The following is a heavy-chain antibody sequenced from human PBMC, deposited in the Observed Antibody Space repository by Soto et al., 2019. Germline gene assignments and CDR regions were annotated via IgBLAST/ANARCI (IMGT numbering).Heavy chain of an antibody. Sequence: QVQLVESGGGVVQPGRSLRLSCAVSGFTVSTYGMHWVRQAPGKGLEWVAVISRDGGTKYYADSVKGRFTISSDNSRNTLFLEMNSRRGDDMAVYYCTGEVASGYWGQGTLVTVSS. CDR3: TGEVASGY. V-gene: IGHV3-30*03. J-gene: IGHJ4*02. CDR2: ISRDGGTK. D-gene: IGHD2-8*02. CDR1: GFTVSTYG.